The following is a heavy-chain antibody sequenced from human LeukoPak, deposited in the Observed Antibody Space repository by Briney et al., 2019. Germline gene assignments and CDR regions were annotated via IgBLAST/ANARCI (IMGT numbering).Heavy chain of an antibody. CDR1: GGTFSSYA. J-gene: IGHJ4*02. D-gene: IGHD5-18*01. CDR3: ARDPADTAMGDY. V-gene: IGHV1-69*13. Sequence: EASVTVSFTASGGTFSSYAISWVRQAPGQGLEWMGGIIPIFGTANYAQKFQGRVTITADESTSTAYMELSSLRSEDTAVYYCARDPADTAMGDYWGQGTLVTVSS. CDR2: IIPIFGTA.